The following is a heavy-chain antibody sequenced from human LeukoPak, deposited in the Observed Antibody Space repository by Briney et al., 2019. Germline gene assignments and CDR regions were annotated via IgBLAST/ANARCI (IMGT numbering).Heavy chain of an antibody. CDR3: AKSHSVAQRGYFDY. V-gene: IGHV3-23*01. Sequence: PGGSLRLSCAASGFTFTTYAMSSVRQAPGKGLGWVPTVANSGVDTYYAESVRDRFTISRDNSRNTVYLKITSLRAEDTAVYYCAKSHSVAQRGYFDYWGQGTLVTVSS. J-gene: IGHJ4*02. D-gene: IGHD4-23*01. CDR1: GFTFTTYA. CDR2: VANSGVDT.